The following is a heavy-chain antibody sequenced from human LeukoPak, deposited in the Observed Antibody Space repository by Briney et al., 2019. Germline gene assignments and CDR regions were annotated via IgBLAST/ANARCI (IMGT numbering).Heavy chain of an antibody. V-gene: IGHV1-46*01. CDR1: GYTFTSYY. Sequence: ASVKVSCKASGYTFTSYYIHWVRQAPGQGLEWMGIINPSGGTTGYAQKFQGRVTMTRDTSTSTVYMELSSLRSEDTAVYYCTRTYYYDSSGYYYGRDAFDIWGQGTMVTVSS. CDR2: INPSGGTT. J-gene: IGHJ3*02. CDR3: TRTYYYDSSGYYYGRDAFDI. D-gene: IGHD3-22*01.